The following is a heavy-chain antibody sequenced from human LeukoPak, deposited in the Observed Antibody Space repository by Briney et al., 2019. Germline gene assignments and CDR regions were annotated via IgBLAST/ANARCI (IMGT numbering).Heavy chain of an antibody. J-gene: IGHJ6*03. CDR2: ISWDGGST. CDR3: AKDSFPKITIFGVVTPDYYYMDV. V-gene: IGHV3-43D*03. CDR1: GFTFDDYA. Sequence: SGGSLRLSCAASGFTFDDYAMHWVRQAPGKGLEWVSLISWDGGSTYYADSVKGRFTISRDNSKNSLYLQMNSLRAEDTALYYCAKDSFPKITIFGVVTPDYYYMDVWWKGTTVTVSS. D-gene: IGHD3-3*01.